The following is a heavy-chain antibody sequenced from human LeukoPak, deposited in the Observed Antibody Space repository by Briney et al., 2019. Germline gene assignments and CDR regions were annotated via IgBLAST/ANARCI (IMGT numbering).Heavy chain of an antibody. V-gene: IGHV4-34*01. J-gene: IGHJ3*02. CDR2: ISHGGST. CDR3: ARGRKRGYCSGTSCFKDAFDI. D-gene: IGHD2-15*01. CDR1: SGSFSAYY. Sequence: SETLSLTCTVYSGSFSAYYWNWIRQPPGKGLEWIGEISHGGSTNYNPSLKSRVTISVDTSKDQFSLKLSSVAAADTAVYYCARGRKRGYCSGTSCFKDAFDIWGQGTMVTASS.